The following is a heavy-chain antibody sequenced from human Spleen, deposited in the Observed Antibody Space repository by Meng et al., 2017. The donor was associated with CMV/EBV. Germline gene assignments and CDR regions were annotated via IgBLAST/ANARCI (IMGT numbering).Heavy chain of an antibody. CDR2: IKSKTEGGTV. CDR1: GFTFRNAW. D-gene: IGHD2-8*02. V-gene: IGHV3-15*01. CDR3: ATDYRCTDTDCLDY. Sequence: GESLKISCAASGFTFRNAWMSWVRQAPGKRLEWVGHIKSKTEGGTVDYAAPVKGRFTISRDDSKTTVYLQMNSLKTEDTAVYYCATDYRCTDTDCLDYWGQGVLVTVSS. J-gene: IGHJ4*02.